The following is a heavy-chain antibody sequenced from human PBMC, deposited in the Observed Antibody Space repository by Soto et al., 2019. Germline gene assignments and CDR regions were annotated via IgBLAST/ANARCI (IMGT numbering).Heavy chain of an antibody. Sequence: PGESLDISCKGSGYSFTSYWNCWLRQMPGKGLGWMGIIYPGDSDTRYCPSCQGQAAFSADKSISTAYLQWSGLKASDTAIYYCAGRLSSGWFFDFWGQGTLVTVSS. V-gene: IGHV5-51*01. CDR2: IYPGDSDT. CDR3: AGRLSSGWFFDF. D-gene: IGHD6-19*01. CDR1: GYSFTSYW. J-gene: IGHJ4*02.